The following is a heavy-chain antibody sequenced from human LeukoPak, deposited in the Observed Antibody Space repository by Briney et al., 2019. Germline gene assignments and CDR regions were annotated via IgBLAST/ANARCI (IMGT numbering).Heavy chain of an antibody. J-gene: IGHJ6*02. CDR1: GFTFSSYG. Sequence: GRSLRLSCAASGFTFSSYGMHWVRQAPGKGLEWVAVISYDGSNKYYADSVKGRFTISRDNSKNTLYLQVNSLRAEDTAVYYCAKDGGNVVRGVMLEVFSLSYGMDVWGQGTTVTVSS. CDR2: ISYDGSNK. V-gene: IGHV3-30*18. D-gene: IGHD3-10*01. CDR3: AKDGGNVVRGVMLEVFSLSYGMDV.